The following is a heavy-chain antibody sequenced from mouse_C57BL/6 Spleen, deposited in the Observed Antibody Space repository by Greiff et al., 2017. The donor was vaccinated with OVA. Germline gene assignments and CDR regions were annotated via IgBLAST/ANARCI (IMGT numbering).Heavy chain of an antibody. V-gene: IGHV1-52*01. CDR3: ARGSYYSNSFDY. CDR1: GYTFTSYW. CDR2: IDPSDSET. J-gene: IGHJ2*01. Sequence: QVQLQQPGAELVRPGSSVKLSCKASGYTFTSYWMHWVKQRPIQGLEWIGNIDPSDSETHYNQKFKDKATLTVDKSSSTAYMQLSSLTSEDSAVYYCARGSYYSNSFDYWGQGTTLTVSS. D-gene: IGHD2-5*01.